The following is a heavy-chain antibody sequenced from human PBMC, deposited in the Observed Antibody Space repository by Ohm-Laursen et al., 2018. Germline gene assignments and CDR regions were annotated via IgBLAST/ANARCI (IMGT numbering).Heavy chain of an antibody. J-gene: IGHJ4*02. CDR2: ISSSSSYI. CDR3: AKMDSGSYLGD. Sequence: SLRLSCTASGFTFSSYSMNWVRQAPGKGLEWVSSISSSSSYIYYADSVKGRFTISGDNSKNTLYLQMNSLRAEDTAVYFCAKMDSGSYLGDWGQGTLVTVSS. D-gene: IGHD1-26*01. CDR1: GFTFSSYS. V-gene: IGHV3-21*04.